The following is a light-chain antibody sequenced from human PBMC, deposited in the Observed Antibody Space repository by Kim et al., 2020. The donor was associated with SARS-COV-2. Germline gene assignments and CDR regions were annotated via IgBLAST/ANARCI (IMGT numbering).Light chain of an antibody. CDR1: QDISSS. V-gene: IGKV1-16*02. Sequence: ASIGDRVIISCRASQDISSSLVWFQQKPGKAPKSLTYDASSLQSGVPSKFSGSGSGTDFTLTISSLQAEDFATYYCQQYRSYPPTFGQGTRLEIK. CDR2: DAS. CDR3: QQYRSYPPT. J-gene: IGKJ5*01.